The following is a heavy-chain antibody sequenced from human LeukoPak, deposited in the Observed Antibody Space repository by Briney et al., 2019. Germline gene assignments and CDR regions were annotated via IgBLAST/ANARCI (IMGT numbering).Heavy chain of an antibody. CDR2: TYYRSKWYN. J-gene: IGHJ3*02. CDR3: ARGGTYAFDI. CDR1: GDSVSSNSVT. V-gene: IGHV6-1*01. Sequence: SQTLSLTCAISGDSVSSNSVTWNWIRQSPSRGLEWLGRTYYRSKWYNDYAVSVKSRITINPDTSKNQFSLQLNSVTPEDTAVYYCARGGTYAFDIWGQGTMVTVSS. D-gene: IGHD2-15*01.